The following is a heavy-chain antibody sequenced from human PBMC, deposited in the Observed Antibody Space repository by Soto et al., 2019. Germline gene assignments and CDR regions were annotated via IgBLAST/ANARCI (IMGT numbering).Heavy chain of an antibody. V-gene: IGHV3-23*01. D-gene: IGHD3-3*01. CDR3: AQEGTIFGVVTHRWVGYYYYGMDV. J-gene: IGHJ6*02. CDR1: GFTFSNYA. Sequence: GRSLRLSCAASGFTFSNYAMSWVLQAPGKRLEWVSAISGSGGSTYYADSVKGRFIISRANSKNTLYLQMNRLRAEDTAVYDCAQEGTIFGVVTHRWVGYYYYGMDVWGQGTTVTVSS. CDR2: ISGSGGST.